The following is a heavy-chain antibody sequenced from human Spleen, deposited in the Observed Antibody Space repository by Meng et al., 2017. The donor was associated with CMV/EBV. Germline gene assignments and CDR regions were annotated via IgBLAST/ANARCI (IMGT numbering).Heavy chain of an antibody. CDR2: IRQGGSEG. CDR3: APGRYYFDS. J-gene: IGHJ4*02. CDR1: GVTFSAYW. V-gene: IGHV3-7*01. Sequence: RLSCAAFGVTFSAYWMAWVRQAPGKGLEWVANIRQGGSEGYYVDSVKGRFAISRDNAKNSLFLQMNSLRAEDTAVYYCAPGRYYFDSWGQGTLVTVSS. D-gene: IGHD2-8*02.